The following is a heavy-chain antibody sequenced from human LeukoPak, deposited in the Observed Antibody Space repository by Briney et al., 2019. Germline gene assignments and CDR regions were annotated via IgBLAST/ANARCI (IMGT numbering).Heavy chain of an antibody. CDR1: GYKFTHYW. V-gene: IGHV5-51*01. CDR3: ARHELGYHFDY. Sequence: GESLKISCQGSGYKFTHYWIAWVRQMPGKGLGWMGIIYPDDSDTKYSPSFQGQVTLSADKSINTAYLQWSSLEASDTAMYYCARHELGYHFDYWGQGTLVTVAS. D-gene: IGHD2-2*01. CDR2: IYPDDSDT. J-gene: IGHJ4*02.